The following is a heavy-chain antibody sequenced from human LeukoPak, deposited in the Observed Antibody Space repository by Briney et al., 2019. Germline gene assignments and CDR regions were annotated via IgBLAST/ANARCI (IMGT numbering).Heavy chain of an antibody. CDR2: ISGTSTTT. Sequence: PGGSLRLSCAASGFTFSDYSMNWVRQAPGKGLEWISYISGTSTTTQYADSVKGRFTISRDNGKNSLYLQMNSLRAEDTAVYYCARARPDSNWRRRAFDIWGQGTMVTVSS. CDR3: ARARPDSNWRRRAFDI. J-gene: IGHJ3*02. D-gene: IGHD4-11*01. CDR1: GFTFSDYS. V-gene: IGHV3-48*01.